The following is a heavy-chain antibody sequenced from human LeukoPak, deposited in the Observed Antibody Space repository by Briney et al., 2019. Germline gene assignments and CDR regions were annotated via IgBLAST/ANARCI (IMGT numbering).Heavy chain of an antibody. Sequence: GGSLRLSCAASGFTFSSYGMHWVRQAPGKGLGWVAVISYDGSNKYYADSVKGRFTISRDNSKNTLYLQMNSLRAGDTAVYYCAREGASSSFGYWGQGTLVTVSS. J-gene: IGHJ4*02. CDR3: AREGASSSFGY. V-gene: IGHV3-30*03. CDR2: ISYDGSNK. D-gene: IGHD6-13*01. CDR1: GFTFSSYG.